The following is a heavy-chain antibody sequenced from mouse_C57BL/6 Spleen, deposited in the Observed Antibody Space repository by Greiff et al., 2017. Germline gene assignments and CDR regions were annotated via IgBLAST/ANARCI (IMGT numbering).Heavy chain of an antibody. J-gene: IGHJ4*01. Sequence: EVQLQQSGPELVKPGASVKISCKASGYTFTDYYMNWVKQSHGKSLEWIGDINPNNGGTSYNQKFKGKATLTVDKSSSTAYRELRSLTSEDSAVYYCVGYDYEGDNYYAMDYWGQGTSVTVSS. CDR1: GYTFTDYY. CDR3: VGYDYEGDNYYAMDY. V-gene: IGHV1-26*01. CDR2: INPNNGGT. D-gene: IGHD2-4*01.